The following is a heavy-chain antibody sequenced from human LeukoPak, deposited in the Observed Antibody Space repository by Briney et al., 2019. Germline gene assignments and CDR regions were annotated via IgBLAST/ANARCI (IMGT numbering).Heavy chain of an antibody. V-gene: IGHV1-69*05. J-gene: IGHJ2*01. CDR2: IIPIFGTA. CDR3: ARTYSSPWHWYFDL. Sequence: SVKVSCKASGGTFSSYAISWVRQAPGQGREWMGGIIPIFGTANYAQKFQGRVTITTDESTSTAYMELSSLRSEDTAVYYCARTYSSPWHWYFDLWGRGTLVTVSS. CDR1: GGTFSSYA. D-gene: IGHD6-13*01.